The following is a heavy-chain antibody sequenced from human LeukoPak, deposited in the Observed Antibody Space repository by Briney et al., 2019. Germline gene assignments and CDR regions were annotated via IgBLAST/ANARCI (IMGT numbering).Heavy chain of an antibody. CDR2: INPSGGST. D-gene: IGHD3-10*01. J-gene: IGHJ6*03. V-gene: IGHV1-46*01. Sequence: ASVKVSCKASGYTFTNYYMYWVRQAPGQGLEWMGIINPSGGSTSYAQKFQGRVTMTRDTSTSTVYMELSSLRSEDTAVYYCARAGLLWFGETYYYYYMDVWGKGTTVTISS. CDR3: ARAGLLWFGETYYYYYMDV. CDR1: GYTFTNYY.